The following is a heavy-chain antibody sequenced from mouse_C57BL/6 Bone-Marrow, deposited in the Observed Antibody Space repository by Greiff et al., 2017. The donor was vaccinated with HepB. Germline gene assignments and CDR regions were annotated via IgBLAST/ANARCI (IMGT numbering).Heavy chain of an antibody. CDR3: ARSGLFITEGY. CDR2: IYPGSGNT. CDR1: GYTFTDYY. D-gene: IGHD1-1*01. Sequence: QVHVKQSGAELVRPGASVKLSCKASGYTFTDYYINWVKQRPGQGLEWIARIYPGSGNTYYNEKFKGKATLTAEKSYSTAYMQLSSLTSEDSAVYFCARSGLFITEGYWGQGTTLTVSS. J-gene: IGHJ2*01. V-gene: IGHV1-76*01.